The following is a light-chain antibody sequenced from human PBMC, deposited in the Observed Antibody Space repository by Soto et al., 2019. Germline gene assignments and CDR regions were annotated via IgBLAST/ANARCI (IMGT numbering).Light chain of an antibody. Sequence: IVLTQSPATVSLSPGERATLSCRASQSVSSYLAWYQQKPGQAPRLLIYDASNRATGIPARFSGSGSGTDFTLTISSLEPEDFAVYYCQQRSNWLTFGGGTKVDI. V-gene: IGKV3-11*01. J-gene: IGKJ4*01. CDR2: DAS. CDR1: QSVSSY. CDR3: QQRSNWLT.